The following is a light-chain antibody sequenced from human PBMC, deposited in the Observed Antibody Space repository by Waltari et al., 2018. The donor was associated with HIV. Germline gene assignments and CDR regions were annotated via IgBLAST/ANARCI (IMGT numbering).Light chain of an antibody. V-gene: IGLV2-8*01. J-gene: IGLJ2*01. CDR3: SSFADRDGFYVV. Sequence: QSALTQPPSASGSPGQSVTLSCTGSNSDIGSYDYVSWYQLHPGTAPRLVISEVTNRPSCVSDRFSGSKSANTAFLTVSALQAEDEADYYCSSFADRDGFYVVFGGGTRLTVL. CDR2: EVT. CDR1: NSDIGSYDY.